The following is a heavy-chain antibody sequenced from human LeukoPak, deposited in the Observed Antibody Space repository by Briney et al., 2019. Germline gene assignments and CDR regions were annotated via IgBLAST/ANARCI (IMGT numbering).Heavy chain of an antibody. Sequence: SETLSLTCTVSGGSISSYYWSWIRQPPGKGLEWIGYIYYSGSTNYNPSLKSRVTISVDTSKNQFSLKLSSVTAADTAVYYCASMSYYYDSSGYSYYFDYWGQGTLVTVSS. CDR3: ASMSYYYDSSGYSYYFDY. CDR2: IYYSGST. CDR1: GGSISSYY. V-gene: IGHV4-59*01. J-gene: IGHJ4*02. D-gene: IGHD3-22*01.